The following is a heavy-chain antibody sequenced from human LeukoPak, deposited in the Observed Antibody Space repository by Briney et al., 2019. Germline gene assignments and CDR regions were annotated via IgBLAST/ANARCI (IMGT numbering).Heavy chain of an antibody. CDR2: ISSSSSYS. CDR1: GFTFGTYS. CDR3: ARGRDYGDYPWYYYYYMDV. D-gene: IGHD4-17*01. J-gene: IGHJ6*03. Sequence: PGGSLRLSCAASGFTFGTYSMNWVRQAPGKGLEWVSSISSSSSYSYYADSVRGRFTISRDNAKNSLYLQMNTLRAEDTALYYCARGRDYGDYPWYYYYYMDVWGKGTTVTVSS. V-gene: IGHV3-21*04.